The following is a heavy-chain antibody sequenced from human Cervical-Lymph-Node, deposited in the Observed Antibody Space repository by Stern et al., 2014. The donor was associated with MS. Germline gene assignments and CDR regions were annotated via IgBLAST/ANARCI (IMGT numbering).Heavy chain of an antibody. CDR1: GGSINIGDYY. CDR2: IYNIGST. CDR3: AGGTVAGLFDF. D-gene: IGHD6-19*01. V-gene: IGHV4-31*03. Sequence: QVQLQESGPGLVKPSQTLSLTCTVSGGSINIGDYYWSWIRHLPGKGLEWIGYIYNIGSTSYNPSLKSRVSISVDTSKNQFSLNLNSVTAADTAVYYCAGGTVAGLFDFWGQGTLVTVSS. J-gene: IGHJ4*02.